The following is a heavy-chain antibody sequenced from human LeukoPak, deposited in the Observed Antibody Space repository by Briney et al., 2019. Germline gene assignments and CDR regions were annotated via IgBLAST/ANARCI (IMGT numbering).Heavy chain of an antibody. CDR1: GFTFSSYG. Sequence: GGSLRLSCAASGFTFSSYGMSWVRQAPGKGLEWVSAISGSGGSTYYADSVKGRFTISRDNSKNTLYLQMNSLRAEDTAVYYCAKGPIVATITAPFDYWGQGTLVTVSS. J-gene: IGHJ4*02. CDR2: ISGSGGST. V-gene: IGHV3-23*01. CDR3: AKGPIVATITAPFDY. D-gene: IGHD5-12*01.